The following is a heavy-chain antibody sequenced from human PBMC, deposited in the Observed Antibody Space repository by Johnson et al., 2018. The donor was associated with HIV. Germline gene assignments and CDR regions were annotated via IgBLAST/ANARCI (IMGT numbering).Heavy chain of an antibody. CDR3: ARDGAIAGAATEALDL. CDR2: IRYDGSNK. CDR1: GFTFSSSG. D-gene: IGHD1-26*01. V-gene: IGHV3-30*02. J-gene: IGHJ3*01. Sequence: QVQLVESGGGLVQPGGSLELSCAASGFTFSSSGMHWVRQAPGKGLEWVAFIRYDGSNKYYADSVKGRFHISRDNSKNTLYLQLNSLRPEDTAVYYCARDGAIAGAATEALDLWGQGTMVIVSS.